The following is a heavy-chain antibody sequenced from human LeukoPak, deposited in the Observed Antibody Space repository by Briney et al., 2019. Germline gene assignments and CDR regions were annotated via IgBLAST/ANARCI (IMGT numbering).Heavy chain of an antibody. CDR1: GGSISSSSYY. D-gene: IGHD3-22*01. V-gene: IGHV4-39*07. Sequence: SETLSLTCTVSGGSISSSSYYWGWIRQPPGKGLEWIGSIYYSGSTYYNPSLKCRVTISVDTSKDQFSLKLTSVTAADTAVYFCAREVPYFDSGLGPHQNYWGQGTLVTVSS. J-gene: IGHJ4*02. CDR2: IYYSGST. CDR3: AREVPYFDSGLGPHQNY.